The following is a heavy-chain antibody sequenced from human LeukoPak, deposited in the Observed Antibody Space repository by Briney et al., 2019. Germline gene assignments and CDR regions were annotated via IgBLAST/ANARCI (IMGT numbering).Heavy chain of an antibody. CDR1: GFSVNNNY. Sequence: PGGSLRLSCAASGFSVNNNYMSWLPQAPGKGLEWVSGIHSGGSAYYADSVKGRFTISRDNSKNTLYLQMNSLRVEDTAAYYCARDRGLSVWGQGTLVTVSS. D-gene: IGHD3-16*02. J-gene: IGHJ4*02. CDR2: IHSGGSA. V-gene: IGHV3-53*01. CDR3: ARDRGLSV.